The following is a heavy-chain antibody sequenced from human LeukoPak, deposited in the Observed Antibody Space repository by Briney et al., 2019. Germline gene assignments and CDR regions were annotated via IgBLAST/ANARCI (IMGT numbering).Heavy chain of an antibody. Sequence: SETLSLTCTVSGGSISSYYWSWIRQPPGKGLEWIGYIYYSGSTNYNPSLKSRVTISVDTSKNQFSLKLSSVTAADTAVYYCARFGSGWYRYFDYWGQGTLVTVSS. CDR3: ARFGSGWYRYFDY. CDR1: GGSISSYY. CDR2: IYYSGST. D-gene: IGHD6-19*01. J-gene: IGHJ4*02. V-gene: IGHV4-59*01.